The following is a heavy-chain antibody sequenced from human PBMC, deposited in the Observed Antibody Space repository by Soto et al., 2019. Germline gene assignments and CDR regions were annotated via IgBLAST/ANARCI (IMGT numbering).Heavy chain of an antibody. CDR3: ARYIRGDLVYYYFGMDV. Sequence: QVTLKESGPVLVKPTETLTLTCTVSGFSLSNARMGVSWIRQPPGKALEWLAHIFSNDEKSYSTSLKSRLTISKDTSKSQVVLTMTNMDPVDTATYYCARYIRGDLVYYYFGMDVWGQGTTVTVSS. J-gene: IGHJ6*02. V-gene: IGHV2-26*01. CDR2: IFSNDEK. D-gene: IGHD7-27*01. CDR1: GFSLSNARMG.